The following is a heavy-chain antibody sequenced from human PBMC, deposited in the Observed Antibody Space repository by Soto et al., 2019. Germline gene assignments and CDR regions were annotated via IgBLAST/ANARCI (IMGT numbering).Heavy chain of an antibody. J-gene: IGHJ3*01. D-gene: IGHD3-16*02. V-gene: IGHV2-5*02. Sequence: GSTLVNPTETLTLTSTFSRFSLATKGVGVGWIRQSPGKALEWLAVVYWDNDRRYSPSLTTRLTVTKDSSKNQVALTMTNMDSVDTGTFYCAHIVITYGGVVGDDAFDVWGQGTVVTVSS. CDR2: VYWDNDR. CDR3: AHIVITYGGVVGDDAFDV. CDR1: RFSLATKGVG.